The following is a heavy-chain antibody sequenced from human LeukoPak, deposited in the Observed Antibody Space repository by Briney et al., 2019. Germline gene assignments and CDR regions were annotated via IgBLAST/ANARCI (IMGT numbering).Heavy chain of an antibody. CDR1: GFTFSSYA. J-gene: IGHJ4*02. D-gene: IGHD2-8*01. Sequence: GGSLRLSCAASGFTFSSYAMSWVRQAPGKGLEWVSVISGSGDSTHYADSVKGRFTISRDNSKNMVYLQMNSLRAEDTAVYYCANEGPNFDYWGQGTLVTVSS. CDR3: ANEGPNFDY. V-gene: IGHV3-23*01. CDR2: ISGSGDST.